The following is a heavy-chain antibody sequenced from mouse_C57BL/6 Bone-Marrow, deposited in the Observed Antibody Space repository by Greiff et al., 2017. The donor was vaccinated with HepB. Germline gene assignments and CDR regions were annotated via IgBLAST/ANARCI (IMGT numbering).Heavy chain of an antibody. Sequence: VKLQQSGAELVRPGPSVKVSCKASGYAFTNYLIEWVKQRPGQGLEWIGVINPGSGGTNYNEQFKGKATLTADKSSSTAYMQLSSLTSEDSAVYFWARSPYDYDEGFAYWGQGTLVTVSA. CDR1: GYAFTNYL. D-gene: IGHD2-4*01. CDR2: INPGSGGT. J-gene: IGHJ3*01. V-gene: IGHV1-54*01. CDR3: ARSPYDYDEGFAY.